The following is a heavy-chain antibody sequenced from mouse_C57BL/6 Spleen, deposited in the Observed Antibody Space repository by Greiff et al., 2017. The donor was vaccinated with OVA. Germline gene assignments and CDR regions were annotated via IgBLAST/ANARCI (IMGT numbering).Heavy chain of an antibody. V-gene: IGHV1-26*01. Sequence: EVQLQQSGPELVKPGASVKISCKASGYTFTDYYMNWVKQSHGKSLEWIGDINPNNGGTSYNQKFKGKATLTVDKSSSTAYMELRSLTSEDSAVYYCARGYCGSRRPYWYFDVWGTGTTVTVSS. CDR3: ARGYCGSRRPYWYFDV. J-gene: IGHJ1*03. CDR2: INPNNGGT. CDR1: GYTFTDYY. D-gene: IGHD1-1*01.